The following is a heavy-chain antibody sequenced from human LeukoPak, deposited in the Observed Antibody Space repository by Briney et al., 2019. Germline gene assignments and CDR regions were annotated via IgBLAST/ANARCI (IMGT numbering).Heavy chain of an antibody. CDR2: ISGSGGST. CDR3: AKSRSSSSTSCYNY. Sequence: GGSLRLSCAASGFTFSSYAMSWVRQAPGKGLEWVSAISGSGGSTYYADSVKGRFTLSRDDSKNTLYLQMNSLRAEDTAVYYCAKSRSSSSTSCYNYWGQGTLVTVPS. CDR1: GFTFSSYA. D-gene: IGHD2-2*02. J-gene: IGHJ4*02. V-gene: IGHV3-23*01.